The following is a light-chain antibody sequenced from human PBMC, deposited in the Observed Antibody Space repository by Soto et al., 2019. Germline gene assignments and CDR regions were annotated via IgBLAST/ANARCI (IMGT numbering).Light chain of an antibody. J-gene: IGLJ3*02. CDR2: GND. V-gene: IGLV1-40*01. Sequence: QSVLTQPPSGSGAPGQRVTISCSGSSSNIGAPYDVHWYQHLPGTAPKLLLSGNDNRPSGVPDRFSGSRSGTSASLAITGLQAEDEADYYCQSYDSSLSAWVFGGGTKLTVL. CDR3: QSYDSSLSAWV. CDR1: SSNIGAPYD.